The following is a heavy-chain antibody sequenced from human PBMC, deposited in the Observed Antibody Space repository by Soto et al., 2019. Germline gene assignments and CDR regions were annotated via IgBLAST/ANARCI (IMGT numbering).Heavy chain of an antibody. Sequence: EVHLVESGGGLVQPGGSLTLSCAASGFTFSNHNFHWVRQAPGEGLEWISDISASGKIIHYADSVKGRFTISRDNANNSLYLEMNSLRDVDTAVYYCERDGGKWEQHHWVDPWGQGTLVPVSS. J-gene: IGHJ5*02. V-gene: IGHV3-48*02. CDR2: ISASGKII. CDR3: ERDGGKWEQHHWVDP. D-gene: IGHD1-26*01. CDR1: GFTFSNHN.